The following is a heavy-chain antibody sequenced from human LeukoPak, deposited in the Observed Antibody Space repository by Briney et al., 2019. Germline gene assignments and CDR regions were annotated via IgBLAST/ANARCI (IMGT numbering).Heavy chain of an antibody. Sequence: EGSLRLSCAASGFTVSSNYMSWVRQAPGKGLEWVSIIYTVGSTYYADSVKGRFTISRDNSKNTVYLQMNSLRAEDTALYYCATDGTYGQGYFDFWGLGTLVTVSS. CDR2: IYTVGST. V-gene: IGHV3-66*01. D-gene: IGHD3-10*01. CDR3: ATDGTYGQGYFDF. J-gene: IGHJ4*02. CDR1: GFTVSSNY.